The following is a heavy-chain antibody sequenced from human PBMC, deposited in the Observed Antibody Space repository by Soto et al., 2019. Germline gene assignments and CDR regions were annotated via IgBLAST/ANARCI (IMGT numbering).Heavy chain of an antibody. D-gene: IGHD2-2*01. J-gene: IGHJ4*02. Sequence: SETLSLTCAVSGYSISSSNWWGWIRQPPGKGLEWIGYIYYSGTTYYNPSLKSRVTISVDKSKNQFSLKLSSVTAADTAVYYCASTYCISTSCYDGGLDYWGQGTLVTVSS. CDR1: GYSISSSNW. CDR3: ASTYCISTSCYDGGLDY. V-gene: IGHV4-28*01. CDR2: IYYSGTT.